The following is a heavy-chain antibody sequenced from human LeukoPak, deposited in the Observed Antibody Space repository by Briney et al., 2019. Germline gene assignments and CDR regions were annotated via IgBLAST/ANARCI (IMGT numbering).Heavy chain of an antibody. V-gene: IGHV1-2*02. CDR3: AGAGIALTGAPWVFDY. Sequence: GASVKVSCKASGYIFTGYYMHWVRQAPGQGLEWMGWINPNSGGTTYAQKFRGRVTMTRDTSISTAYMELSRLRSDDTAVYYCAGAGIALTGAPWVFDYWGQGTLVTVSS. CDR2: INPNSGGT. D-gene: IGHD6-19*01. CDR1: GYIFTGYY. J-gene: IGHJ4*02.